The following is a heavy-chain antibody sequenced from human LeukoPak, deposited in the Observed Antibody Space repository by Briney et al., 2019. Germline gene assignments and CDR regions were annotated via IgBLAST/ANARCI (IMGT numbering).Heavy chain of an antibody. Sequence: SETLSLTCTVSGGSISSHYWSWIRQPPGKGLEWIGYIYYSGTTNYNPSLKSRVTISVDASKNQFSLKLSSVTAADTAVYYCARGVYIAAAQYGYWGQGTLVTVSS. CDR1: GGSISSHY. V-gene: IGHV4-59*11. J-gene: IGHJ4*02. CDR3: ARGVYIAAAQYGY. D-gene: IGHD6-13*01. CDR2: IYYSGTT.